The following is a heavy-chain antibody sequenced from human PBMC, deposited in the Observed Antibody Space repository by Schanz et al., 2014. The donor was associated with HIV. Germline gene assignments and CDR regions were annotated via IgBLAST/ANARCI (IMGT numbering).Heavy chain of an antibody. CDR2: MWYDESHK. Sequence: QVQLVESGGGVVQPGRSLRLSCAASGFTFRNYAMHWVRQAPGKGLEWVAAMWYDESHKGYADSVKGRFTVSRDNSKNTLYLQMNSLRAEDTAVYYCARDDCSGGSCYSNYYYGMDVWGQGTTVTVSS. J-gene: IGHJ6*02. CDR3: ARDDCSGGSCYSNYYYGMDV. V-gene: IGHV3-33*01. D-gene: IGHD2-15*01. CDR1: GFTFRNYA.